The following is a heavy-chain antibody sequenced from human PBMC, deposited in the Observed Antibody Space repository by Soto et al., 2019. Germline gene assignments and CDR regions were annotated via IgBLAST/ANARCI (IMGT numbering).Heavy chain of an antibody. V-gene: IGHV1-46*01. CDR1: GYTFTSYD. CDR3: AREGNGYNLGPSVDFDY. J-gene: IGHJ4*02. CDR2: IDRSGGIT. D-gene: IGHD5-12*01. Sequence: QVQLVQSGAEVKKPGASVRVSCKASGYTFTSYDMHWVRQVPGQGLEWMGVIDRSGGITDYTQKVQGRVPMTRDTSTSTVYRELSSLRSEDTAVFYCAREGNGYNLGPSVDFDYWGQGTLVTVSS.